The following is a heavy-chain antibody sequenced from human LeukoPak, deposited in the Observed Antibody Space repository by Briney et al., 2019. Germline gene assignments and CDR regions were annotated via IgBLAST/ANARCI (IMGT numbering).Heavy chain of an antibody. CDR2: ISYDGSNK. Sequence: PGGSLRLSCAASGFTFSSYAMHWVRQAPGKGLEWVAVISYDGSNKYYADSVKGRFTISRDNSKNTLYLQMNSLRAEDTAVYYCAKGGSDSSGYYSRYYYYGMDVWGQGTTVTVSS. D-gene: IGHD3-22*01. CDR3: AKGGSDSSGYYSRYYYYGMDV. V-gene: IGHV3-30-3*01. J-gene: IGHJ6*02. CDR1: GFTFSSYA.